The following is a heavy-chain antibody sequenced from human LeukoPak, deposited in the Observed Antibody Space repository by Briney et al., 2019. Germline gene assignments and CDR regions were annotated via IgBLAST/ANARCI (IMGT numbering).Heavy chain of an antibody. Sequence: TGGSLRLSCAASGFTFDDYAMHWVRQAPGKGLEWVSGISWNSGSIGYADSVKGRFTISRDNAKNSLYLQMNSLRAEDTAVYYCARDFGSYYGFQDFQHWGQGTLVTVSS. CDR3: ARDFGSYYGFQDFQH. CDR1: GFTFDDYA. J-gene: IGHJ1*01. D-gene: IGHD1-26*01. V-gene: IGHV3-9*01. CDR2: ISWNSGSI.